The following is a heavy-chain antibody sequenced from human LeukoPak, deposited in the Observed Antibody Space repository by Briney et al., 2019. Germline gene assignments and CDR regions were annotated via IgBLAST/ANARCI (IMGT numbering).Heavy chain of an antibody. CDR2: IYYSGST. CDR1: GGSISSSSYY. Sequence: RASETLSLTCTVSGGSISSSSYYWGWIRQPPGKGLEWIGSIYYSGSTYNNPSLKSRVTISVDTSKNQFSLKLSSVTAADTAVYYCARHALTEYYGSGSYTGWFDPWGQGTLVTVSS. D-gene: IGHD3-10*01. CDR3: ARHALTEYYGSGSYTGWFDP. J-gene: IGHJ5*02. V-gene: IGHV4-39*01.